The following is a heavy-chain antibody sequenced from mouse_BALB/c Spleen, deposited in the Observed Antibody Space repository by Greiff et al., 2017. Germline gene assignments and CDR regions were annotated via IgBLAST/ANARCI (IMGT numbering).Heavy chain of an antibody. CDR3: ARTMITTYAMDY. J-gene: IGHJ4*01. CDR2: ISDGGSYT. CDR1: GFTFSDYY. Sequence: EVKVVESGGGLVKPGGSLKLSCAASGFTFSDYYMYWVRQTPEKRLEWVATISDGGSYTYYPASVKGRFTISRDNATNNLYLQMSSLKSEDTAMYYCARTMITTYAMDYWGQGTSVTVSS. D-gene: IGHD2-4*01. V-gene: IGHV5-4*02.